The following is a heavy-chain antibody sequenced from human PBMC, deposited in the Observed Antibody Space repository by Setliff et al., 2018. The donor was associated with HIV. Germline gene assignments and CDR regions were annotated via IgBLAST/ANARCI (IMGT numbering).Heavy chain of an antibody. D-gene: IGHD2-15*01. CDR1: GFTFDDYA. J-gene: IGHJ6*02. Sequence: GGSLRLSCAASGFTFDDYAMHWVRQAPGKGLEWVSGISWNSGSIGYADSVKGRFTISRDNAKNSLYLQMNSLRAEDTALYYCAKDMLDQSGGSWVSVYYYYGMDVWGQGTTVTVSS. CDR2: ISWNSGSI. V-gene: IGHV3-9*01. CDR3: AKDMLDQSGGSWVSVYYYYGMDV.